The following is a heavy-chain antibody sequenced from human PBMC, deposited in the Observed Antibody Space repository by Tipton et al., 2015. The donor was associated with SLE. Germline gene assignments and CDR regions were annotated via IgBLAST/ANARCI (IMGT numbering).Heavy chain of an antibody. CDR3: ARGRRGYTAYVVPDY. V-gene: IGHV4-31*03. Sequence: TLSLTCTVSDGSIRSTNYYWGWIRQHPGKGLEWIGYMYYSGSTYYNPSLKSRVSISVDTSKNQFSLKLSSLTAADTAVYYCARGRRGYTAYVVPDYWGQGTQVTVSS. D-gene: IGHD5-12*01. CDR1: DGSIRSTNYY. J-gene: IGHJ4*02. CDR2: MYYSGST.